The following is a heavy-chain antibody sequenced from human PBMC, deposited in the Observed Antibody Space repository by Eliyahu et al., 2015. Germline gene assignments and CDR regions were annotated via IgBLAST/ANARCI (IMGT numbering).Heavy chain of an antibody. CDR2: IRAYNGDT. CDR1: XYTFTSFG. J-gene: IGHJ4*02. V-gene: IGHV1-18*01. CDR3: TRDLGTRDRLTFFDY. D-gene: IGHD2-2*01. Sequence: QVQLVQSGAELTNPGASVKVSCKXSXYTFTSFGISWVRQAPGXGLEWMGWIRAYNGDTNYAQNFQDRVTMTTDLSSNTAYMELTSLTSDDTAIFYCTRDLGTRDRLTFFDYWGPGSLVTVSS.